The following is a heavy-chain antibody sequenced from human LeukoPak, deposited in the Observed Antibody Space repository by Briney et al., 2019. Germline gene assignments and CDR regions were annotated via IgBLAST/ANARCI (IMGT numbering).Heavy chain of an antibody. V-gene: IGHV1-18*04. CDR3: ASSPLGGGYLHSGY. CDR2: ISAYNGNT. Sequence: ASVKVSCKASGYTFTSYGISWVRQAPGQGLEWMGWISAYNGNTNYAQKLQGRVTMTTDTSTSTAYMELRSLRSDDTAVYYCASSPLGGGYLHSGYWGQGTLVTVSS. CDR1: GYTFTSYG. D-gene: IGHD5-12*01. J-gene: IGHJ4*02.